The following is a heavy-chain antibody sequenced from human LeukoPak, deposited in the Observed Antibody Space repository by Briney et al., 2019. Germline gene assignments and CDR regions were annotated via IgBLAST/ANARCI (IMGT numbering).Heavy chain of an antibody. CDR3: ARINSGSYWGHDAFDM. D-gene: IGHD1-26*01. V-gene: IGHV1-2*06. Sequence: ASVKVSCKASGYTFTGYYIHWVRQAPGQGLEWMGRINPNSGGTNYAQKFQSRVTMTRDTSISTAYMELSRLRSDDTAVYYCARINSGSYWGHDAFDMWGQGTMVTVSS. CDR1: GYTFTGYY. J-gene: IGHJ3*02. CDR2: INPNSGGT.